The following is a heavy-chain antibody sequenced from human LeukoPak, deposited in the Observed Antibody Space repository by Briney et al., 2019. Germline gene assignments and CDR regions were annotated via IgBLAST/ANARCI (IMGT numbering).Heavy chain of an antibody. V-gene: IGHV2-70*04. CDR1: GFSLTATGMR. CDR2: IDWDDDK. D-gene: IGHD4/OR15-4a*01. J-gene: IGHJ5*02. Sequence: ESGPTLVNPTQTLTLTCTFSGFSLTATGMRVSWSRQPPGKALEWLARIDWDDDKFYSTSLKTRLTISKDTSKNQVVLTMTNMDPVDTATYYCARLQGATIGAKWFDPWGQGTLVTVSS. CDR3: ARLQGATIGAKWFDP.